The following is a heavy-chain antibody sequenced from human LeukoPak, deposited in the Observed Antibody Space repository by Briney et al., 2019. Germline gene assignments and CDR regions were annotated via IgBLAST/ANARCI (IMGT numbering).Heavy chain of an antibody. CDR3: ATEGGDSGSCHFDY. D-gene: IGHD1-26*01. Sequence: ASVKVSCKVSGYTLTELSMHWVRQAPGKGLEWMGGFDPEDGETIYAQKFQGRVTMTEDTSTDTAYTELSSLRSEDTAVYYCATEGGDSGSCHFDYWGQGTLVTVSS. J-gene: IGHJ4*02. V-gene: IGHV1-24*01. CDR1: GYTLTELS. CDR2: FDPEDGET.